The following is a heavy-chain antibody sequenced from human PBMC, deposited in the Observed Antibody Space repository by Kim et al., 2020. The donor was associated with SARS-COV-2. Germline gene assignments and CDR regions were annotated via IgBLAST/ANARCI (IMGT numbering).Heavy chain of an antibody. Sequence: ASVKVSCKASGYTFTSYYMHWVRQAPGQGLEWMGIINPSGGSTSYAQKFQGRVTMTRDTSTSTVYMELGSLRSEDTAVYYCARNRQLRYFDPYGMDVWGQGTTVTVSS. D-gene: IGHD3-9*01. CDR1: GYTFTSYY. J-gene: IGHJ6*02. CDR2: INPSGGST. CDR3: ARNRQLRYFDPYGMDV. V-gene: IGHV1-46*03.